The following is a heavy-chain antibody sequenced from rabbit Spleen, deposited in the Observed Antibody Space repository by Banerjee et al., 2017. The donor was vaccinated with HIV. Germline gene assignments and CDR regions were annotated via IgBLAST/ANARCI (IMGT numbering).Heavy chain of an antibody. J-gene: IGHJ4*01. V-gene: IGHV1S40*01. Sequence: QSLEESGGDLVKPGASLTLTCTASEFSFSENVYMCWVRQAPGKGLEWIACIYISTGNTYYASWAKGRFTISKTSSTTVTLQMTSLTAADTATYFCARSGYVGWGGDGDLMGNGLWGQGTLVTVS. CDR3: ARSGYVGWGGDGDLMGNGL. CDR2: IYISTGNT. D-gene: IGHD4-1*01. CDR1: EFSFSENVY.